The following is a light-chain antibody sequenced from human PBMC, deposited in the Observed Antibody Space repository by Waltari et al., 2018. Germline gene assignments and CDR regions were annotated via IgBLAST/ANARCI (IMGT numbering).Light chain of an antibody. CDR2: DVS. Sequence: QSALTQPASVSGSPGQSITISCTATSSDVAGYNYVSCYQQHPGKAPKLRIYDVSKRPSGVSNRFSGSKSGNTASLTISGLQAEDEADYYCSSYTSSSTWVFGGGTKLTVL. CDR1: SSDVAGYNY. V-gene: IGLV2-14*01. CDR3: SSYTSSSTWV. J-gene: IGLJ3*02.